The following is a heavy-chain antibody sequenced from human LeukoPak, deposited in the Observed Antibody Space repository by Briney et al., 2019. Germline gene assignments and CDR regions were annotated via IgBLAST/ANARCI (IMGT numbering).Heavy chain of an antibody. CDR1: GYTFTNYY. CDR2: INPSGGST. Sequence: ASVKVSCKTSGYTFTNYYMHWVRQAPGQGLEWMGIINPSGGSTSYAQKFQGRVTMTRDMSTSTVYMELSSLRSEDTAVYYCARDLVVGATRGPYDYWGQGTLVTVSS. D-gene: IGHD1-26*01. V-gene: IGHV1-46*01. J-gene: IGHJ4*02. CDR3: ARDLVVGATRGPYDY.